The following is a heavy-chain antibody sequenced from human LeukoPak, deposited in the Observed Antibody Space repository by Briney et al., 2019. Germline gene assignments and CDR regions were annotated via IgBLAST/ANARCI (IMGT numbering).Heavy chain of an antibody. CDR3: SREEYYHLNTGSHDALDL. D-gene: IGHD2-2*01. Sequence: GGSLRLSCVASGFTFSSYEMNWVRQAPGKALEWISYVSPSGTGTHYADSVKCRFTVSRDNAKTSVYLQVNIPRAEYTAVYYCSREEYYHLNTGSHDALDLWGQGTMVTVSS. CDR2: VSPSGTGT. J-gene: IGHJ3*01. CDR1: GFTFSSYE. V-gene: IGHV3-48*03.